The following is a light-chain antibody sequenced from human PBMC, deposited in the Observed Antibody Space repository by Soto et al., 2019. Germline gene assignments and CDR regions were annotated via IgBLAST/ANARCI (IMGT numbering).Light chain of an antibody. CDR1: QSVSSSY. CDR2: DAS. J-gene: IGKJ3*01. CDR3: QQYGSSPL. V-gene: IGKV3-20*01. Sequence: EIVLTQSPGTLSLSPGERATLSCRASQSVSSSYLAWYQQKPGQAPRLLIYDASSRATGIPDRFSGSGSGTDFTLTISRLEPEDFAVYYCQQYGSSPLFGPGTKVDTK.